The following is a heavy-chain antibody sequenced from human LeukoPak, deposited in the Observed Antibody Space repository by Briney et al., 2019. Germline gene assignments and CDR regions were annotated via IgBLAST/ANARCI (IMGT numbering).Heavy chain of an antibody. CDR1: GFSFSYYE. CDR2: ISNSGTTI. Sequence: PGGSLRLSCAASGFSFSYYEMNWVRQAPGKGLEWISYISNSGTTIYYADSVKGRFTISRDNAKNSLYLRMNSLRADDMAVYYCARLYCSGGSCYSGGKIGYLDYWGQGTLVTVSS. J-gene: IGHJ4*02. D-gene: IGHD2-15*01. V-gene: IGHV3-48*03. CDR3: ARLYCSGGSCYSGGKIGYLDY.